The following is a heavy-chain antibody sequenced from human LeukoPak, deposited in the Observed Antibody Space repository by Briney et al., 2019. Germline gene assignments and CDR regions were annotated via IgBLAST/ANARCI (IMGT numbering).Heavy chain of an antibody. CDR2: INPNSGGT. CDR1: GYTFTGYY. CDR3: ASSRYCSSTSCYWFDP. J-gene: IGHJ5*02. D-gene: IGHD2-2*01. Sequence: EASVKVSCKASGYTFTGYYMHWVRQAPGQGLEWMGWINPNSGGTNYAQKFQGRVTMTRDTSISTAYMELSRLRSDDTAVYYCASSRYCSSTSCYWFDPWGRGTLVTVSS. V-gene: IGHV1-2*02.